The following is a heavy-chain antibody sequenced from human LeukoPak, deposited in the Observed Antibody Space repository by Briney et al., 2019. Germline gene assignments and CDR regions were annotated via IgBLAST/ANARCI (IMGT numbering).Heavy chain of an antibody. D-gene: IGHD2-15*01. Sequence: SETLSLTCAVYGGSFSGYYWSWIRQPPGKGLEWIGEINHSGSTNYNPSLKSRVTISVDTSKNQFSLKLSSVTAADTAVYYCARGDGYCSGGSCYYYFDYWGQGTLVTVS. J-gene: IGHJ4*02. CDR1: GGSFSGYY. CDR2: INHSGST. V-gene: IGHV4-34*01. CDR3: ARGDGYCSGGSCYYYFDY.